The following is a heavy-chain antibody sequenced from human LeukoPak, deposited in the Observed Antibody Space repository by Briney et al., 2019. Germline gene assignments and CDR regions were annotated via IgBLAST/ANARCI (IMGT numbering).Heavy chain of an antibody. CDR3: SREYVTSFDP. CDR2: IKGDGTSI. J-gene: IGHJ5*02. D-gene: IGHD2-8*01. CDR1: GFTFSSYW. Sequence: PGRSLRLSCAASGFTFSSYWMHWVRQAPGKGLVWFSRIKGDGTSISYADSVKGRFIISRDNAKNTLYLQLNSLRAEDTAVYYCSREYVTSFDPWGQGTLVTVSS. V-gene: IGHV3-74*01.